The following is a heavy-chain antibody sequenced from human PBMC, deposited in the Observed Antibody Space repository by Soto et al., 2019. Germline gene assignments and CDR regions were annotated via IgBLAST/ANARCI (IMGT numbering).Heavy chain of an antibody. J-gene: IGHJ4*02. CDR3: TRASASSMLRGVVIN. V-gene: IGHV4-4*02. CDR2: MYHSGDS. CDR1: GGSINTDNW. D-gene: IGHD3-10*01. Sequence: SETLSLTCAVSGGSINTDNWWSWVRQPPGKGLEWIGEMYHSGDSNFNPSLKSRVTISVDKSKNQFSMQMASVTAADTALYYCTRASASSMLRGVVINWGRGTQVTVSS.